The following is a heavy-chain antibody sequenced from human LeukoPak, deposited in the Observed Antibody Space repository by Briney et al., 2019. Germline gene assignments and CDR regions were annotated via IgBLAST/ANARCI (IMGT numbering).Heavy chain of an antibody. J-gene: IGHJ3*01. CDR2: IRGSGLTT. V-gene: IGHV3-23*01. CDR3: ARDPNGDYIGAFDF. D-gene: IGHD4-17*01. Sequence: PGGSLRLSCAASGFTFSNYALIWVRQGPVKGLDWFSAIRGSGLTTFYADSVKGRFTISRDTSKNTLYLQMNSLRAEDTAVYYCARDPNGDYIGAFDFWGQGTRVTVSS. CDR1: GFTFSNYA.